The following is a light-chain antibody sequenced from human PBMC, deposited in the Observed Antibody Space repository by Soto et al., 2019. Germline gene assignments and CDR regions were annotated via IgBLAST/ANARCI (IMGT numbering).Light chain of an antibody. CDR3: QQRSNWPPALT. V-gene: IGKV3-11*01. Sequence: VLTQSPATLSLSPGERVTLSCRASRSVSSYLAWYQQTPGQAPRLLISDASNRATGIPARFSGSGSGTDFNLTISSLEPEDVAVYYCQQRSNWPPALTFGGGTKVEIK. J-gene: IGKJ4*01. CDR1: RSVSSY. CDR2: DAS.